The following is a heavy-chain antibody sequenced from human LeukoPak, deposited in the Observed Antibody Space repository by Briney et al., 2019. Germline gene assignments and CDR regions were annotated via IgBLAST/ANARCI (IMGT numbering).Heavy chain of an antibody. CDR1: GGSISSGDYY. J-gene: IGHJ5*02. CDR2: IYYSGST. V-gene: IGHV4-30-4*08. Sequence: SETLSLTCTVSGGSISSGDYYWSWIRQPPGKGLEWIGYIYYSGSTYYNPPLKSRVTISVDTSKNQFSLKLSFVTAADTAVYYCARADAYCSSTSCYFRFDPWGQGTLVTVSS. D-gene: IGHD2-2*01. CDR3: ARADAYCSSTSCYFRFDP.